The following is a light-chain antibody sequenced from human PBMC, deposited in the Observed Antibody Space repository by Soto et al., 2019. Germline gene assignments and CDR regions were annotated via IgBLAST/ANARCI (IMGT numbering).Light chain of an antibody. CDR2: DDN. CDR1: ISNIGAGYD. Sequence: QSVLTQPPSWSGAPGQRVTISCTGSISNIGAGYDLHWYQQLPGTAPKLLIYDDNNLPSGVPDRFSGSKSGTSASLAITGLQAEDEADYYCQSYDSSLSGYGFGTGTKVTVL. V-gene: IGLV1-40*01. CDR3: QSYDSSLSGYG. J-gene: IGLJ1*01.